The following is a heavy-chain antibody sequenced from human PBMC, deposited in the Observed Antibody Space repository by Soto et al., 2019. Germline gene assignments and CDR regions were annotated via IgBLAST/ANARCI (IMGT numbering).Heavy chain of an antibody. D-gene: IGHD3-3*01. CDR1: AYTFTSYG. CDR2: INPYNGNR. V-gene: IGHV1-18*01. Sequence: QVLLVQSGGEVREPGASVKVSCRASAYTFTSYGISWVRRAPGQGLEWMGGINPYNGNRNYAQKFQGRITMTKDTSTSTAYMELRNVRSDDTALYYCARDPDFWSGSLDYWGQGTLLTASS. CDR3: ARDPDFWSGSLDY. J-gene: IGHJ4*02.